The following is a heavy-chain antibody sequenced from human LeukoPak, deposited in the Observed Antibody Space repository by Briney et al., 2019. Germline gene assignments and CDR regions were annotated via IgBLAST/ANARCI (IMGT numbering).Heavy chain of an antibody. Sequence: SQTLSLTCTVSGGSISSGSYYWSWIRQPAGKGLEWIGRIYTSGSTNYNPSLKSRVTISVDTSKNQFSLKLSSVTAADTAVYYCARGQRHIVVVPAAIPLVSYCGMDVWGQGTTVTVSS. V-gene: IGHV4-61*02. CDR3: ARGQRHIVVVPAAIPLVSYCGMDV. CDR2: IYTSGST. J-gene: IGHJ6*02. D-gene: IGHD2-2*01. CDR1: GGSISSGSYY.